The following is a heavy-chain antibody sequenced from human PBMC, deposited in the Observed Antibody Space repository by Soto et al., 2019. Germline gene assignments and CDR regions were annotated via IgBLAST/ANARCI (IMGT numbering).Heavy chain of an antibody. CDR3: ARRGFGPLHGLVGV. CDR2: VHHSWGS. CDR1: GGKIRNYY. D-gene: IGHD3-10*01. V-gene: IGHV4-59*08. J-gene: IGHJ6*02. Sequence: SLIKPHTSTVAGGKIRNYYWRRISKKPGKRMEWIGYVHHSWGSSYNPSLQSRVAISLATSKSQFSLKVTSVTATDTAVYYCARRGFGPLHGLVGVSGQGTTVTVSS.